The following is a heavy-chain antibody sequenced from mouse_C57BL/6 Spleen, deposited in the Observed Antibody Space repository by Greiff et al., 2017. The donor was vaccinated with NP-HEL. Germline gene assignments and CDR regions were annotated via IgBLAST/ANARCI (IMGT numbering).Heavy chain of an antibody. V-gene: IGHV1-18*01. D-gene: IGHD1-1*01. Sequence: EVQLQQSGPELVKPGASVKIPCKASGYTFTDYNMDWVKQSHGKSLEWIGDINPNNGGTIYNQKFKGKATLTVDKSSSTAYMERRSMTSEDTAVYYWARLYGSSVAMDYWGQGTSVTVSS. CDR2: INPNNGGT. CDR3: ARLYGSSVAMDY. J-gene: IGHJ4*01. CDR1: GYTFTDYN.